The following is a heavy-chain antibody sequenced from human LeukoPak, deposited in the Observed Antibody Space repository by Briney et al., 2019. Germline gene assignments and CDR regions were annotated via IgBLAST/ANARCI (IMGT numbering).Heavy chain of an antibody. V-gene: IGHV3-66*01. CDR2: IYSGGST. J-gene: IGHJ6*02. Sequence: GGSLRLSCAASGFTASSNYMSWVRQAPGKGLEWVSVIYSGGSTYYADSVKGRFTISRDNSKNTLYLQMNSLRAEDTAVYYCNTLYYYYGMDVWGQGTTVTVSS. CDR3: NTLYYYYGMDV. CDR1: GFTASSNY.